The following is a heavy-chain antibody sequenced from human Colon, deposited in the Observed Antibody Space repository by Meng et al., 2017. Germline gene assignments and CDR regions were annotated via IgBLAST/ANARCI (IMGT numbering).Heavy chain of an antibody. Sequence: GESLKISCAASGFNVNTYYMDWVRQAPGKGLEWVSVIYTSDITYYTDSVKGRFTITRDSSKNTLYLQMNNLRAEDTAVYYCARENMYCGSGQNDAFDIWGQGKLV. J-gene: IGHJ3*02. V-gene: IGHV3-53*01. CDR1: GFNVNTYY. CDR2: IYTSDIT. D-gene: IGHD3-10*01. CDR3: ARENMYCGSGQNDAFDI.